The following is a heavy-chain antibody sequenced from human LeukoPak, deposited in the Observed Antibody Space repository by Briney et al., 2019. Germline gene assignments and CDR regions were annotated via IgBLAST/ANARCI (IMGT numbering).Heavy chain of an antibody. D-gene: IGHD2-8*02. J-gene: IGHJ4*02. CDR2: INPNSGGT. Sequence: ASVKVSCKVSGYTLTELSMHWVRQAPGQGLEWMGWINPNSGGTNYAQKFQGRVTMTGDTSISTAYMELSGLTSDDTTVYYCAIELTGSFYFDNWGQGTLVTVSS. CDR1: GYTLTELS. V-gene: IGHV1-2*02. CDR3: AIELTGSFYFDN.